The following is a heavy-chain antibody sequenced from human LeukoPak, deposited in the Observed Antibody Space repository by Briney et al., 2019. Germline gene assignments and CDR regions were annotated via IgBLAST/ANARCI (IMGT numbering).Heavy chain of an antibody. J-gene: IGHJ4*02. V-gene: IGHV4-61*01. D-gene: IGHD1-26*01. CDR1: GGGVSSGSYY. CDR2: IYYSGST. Sequence: PSQTLSLTCTVSGGGVSSGSYYWSWIRQPPGKGLEWIGYIYYSGSTNYNPSLKSRVTISVDTSKNQFSLKLSSVTAADTAVYYCARDASDSGSYYFDYWGQGTLVTVSS. CDR3: ARDASDSGSYYFDY.